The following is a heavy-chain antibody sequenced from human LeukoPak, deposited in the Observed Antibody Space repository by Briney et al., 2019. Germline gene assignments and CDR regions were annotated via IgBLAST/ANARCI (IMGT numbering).Heavy chain of an antibody. J-gene: IGHJ5*02. CDR1: GGSISSSNW. V-gene: IGHV4-4*02. CDR2: IYHSGST. Sequence: PSETLSLTCAVSGGSISSSNWWSWVRQPPGKGLEWIGEIYHSGSTNYNPSLKSRVTISVDKSKNQFSLKLSSVTAADTAVYYCARCAGGIAAAENWFDPWGQGTLVTVSS. D-gene: IGHD6-13*01. CDR3: ARCAGGIAAAENWFDP.